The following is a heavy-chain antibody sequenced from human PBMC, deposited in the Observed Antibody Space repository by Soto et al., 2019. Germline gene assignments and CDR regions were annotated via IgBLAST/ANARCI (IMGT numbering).Heavy chain of an antibody. CDR1: GGSISSSSYY. D-gene: IGHD3-16*02. J-gene: IGHJ4*02. CDR2: IYYSGST. CDR3: ARVEKDYIWGSYRNYYFDY. Sequence: SETLSLTCTVSGGSISSSSYYWGWIRQPPGKGLEWIGYIYYSGSTNYNPSLKSRVTISVDTSKNQFSLKLSSVTAADTAVYYCARVEKDYIWGSYRNYYFDYWGQGTLVTVSS. V-gene: IGHV4-61*05.